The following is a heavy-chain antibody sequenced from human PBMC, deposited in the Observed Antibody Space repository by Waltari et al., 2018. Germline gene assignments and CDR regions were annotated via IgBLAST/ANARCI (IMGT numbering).Heavy chain of an antibody. CDR1: GYTFINYG. CDR2: IKTNTGKP. J-gene: IGHJ5*02. V-gene: IGHV7-4-1*02. CDR3: ARGDIVIVPAADNWFDP. Sequence: QVQLVQSGSEMKKPGASVKVSCKASGYTFINYGVNWVRQAPGQGLEWMGWIKTNTGKPTYAQGFKGSFVFSSDTSVNTAYLQISKLKTEDTAVYYCARGDIVIVPAADNWFDPWGQGTLVTVSS. D-gene: IGHD2-15*01.